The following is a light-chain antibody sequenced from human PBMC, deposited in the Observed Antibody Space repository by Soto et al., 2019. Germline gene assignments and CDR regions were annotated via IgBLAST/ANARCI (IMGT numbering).Light chain of an antibody. CDR2: DNS. J-gene: IGLJ2*01. CDR3: GTWDSSLSAVV. CDR1: RSNVGNNY. V-gene: IGLV1-51*01. Sequence: QSVLTQPPSMSAAPGQKVTISCSGNRSNVGNNYVSWYQQLPGTAPKLLIYDNSERPSGIPDRFFGSKSGASAILGIIGLQTGDEADYYCGTWDSSLSAVVFGGGTKLIVL.